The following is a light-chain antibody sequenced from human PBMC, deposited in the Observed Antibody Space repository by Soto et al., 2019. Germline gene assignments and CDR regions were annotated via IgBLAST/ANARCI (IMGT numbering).Light chain of an antibody. CDR1: TSDVGTYNL. Sequence: QSALTQPASVSGSPGQSITISCTGTTSDVGTYNLVSWYQHHPGKAPQLIIFEVTKRPSGVSDRFSGSKSGNTASLTISGLLGEDEADYYCCSFAGRSPPTSVFGTGTKVT. CDR3: CSFAGRSPPTSV. CDR2: EVT. V-gene: IGLV2-23*02. J-gene: IGLJ1*01.